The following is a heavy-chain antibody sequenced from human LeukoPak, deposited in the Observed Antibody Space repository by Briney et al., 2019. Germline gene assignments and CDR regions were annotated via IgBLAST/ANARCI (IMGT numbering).Heavy chain of an antibody. J-gene: IGHJ4*02. CDR1: GFNFSSYS. Sequence: GGSLRLFYAASGFNFSSYSMNWVRQAPGKGLEWVSSISSSSSFRYYADSVKGRFTISRDNAKNSLYLQMNSLRAEDTAVYYCARESSGYFYWGQGTLVTVSS. CDR3: ARESSGYFY. CDR2: ISSSSSFR. D-gene: IGHD3-22*01. V-gene: IGHV3-21*01.